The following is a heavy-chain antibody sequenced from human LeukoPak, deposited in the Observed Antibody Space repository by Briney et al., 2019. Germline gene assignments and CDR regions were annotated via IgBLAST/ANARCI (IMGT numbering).Heavy chain of an antibody. D-gene: IGHD3-22*01. V-gene: IGHV1-2*02. CDR3: ARGTMIVVAYNWFDP. Sequence: ASVRVSCXASGYTFTGYYMHWVRQAPGQGLEWMGWINPNSGGTNYAQKFQGRVTMTRDTSISTAYMELSRLRSDDTAVYYCARGTMIVVAYNWFDPWGQGTLVTVSS. J-gene: IGHJ5*02. CDR1: GYTFTGYY. CDR2: INPNSGGT.